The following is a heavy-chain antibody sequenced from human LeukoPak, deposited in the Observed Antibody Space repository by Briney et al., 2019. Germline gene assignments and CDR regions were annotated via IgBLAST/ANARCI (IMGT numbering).Heavy chain of an antibody. CDR3: ARDHALRYFDWSNYNWFDP. V-gene: IGHV3-21*01. CDR2: ISSSSSYI. J-gene: IGHJ5*02. Sequence: GGSLRLSCAASGFTFSSYAMNWVRRAPGKGLEWVSSISSSSSYIYYADSVKGRFTISRDNAKNTLYLQMNSLRAEDTAVYYCARDHALRYFDWSNYNWFDPWGQGTLVTVSS. D-gene: IGHD3-9*01. CDR1: GFTFSSYA.